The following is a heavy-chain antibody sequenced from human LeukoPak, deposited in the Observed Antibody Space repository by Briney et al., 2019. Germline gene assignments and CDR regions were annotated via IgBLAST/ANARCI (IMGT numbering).Heavy chain of an antibody. CDR3: AKDYSGSWYYFDY. Sequence: PGGSLRLSCAGSKFTFSNYAMTWVRQAPGEGLEWVSTISSSGGSIFYSDSVKGRFTISRDNSRNTVYLQMNSLRAEDTAIYYCAKDYSGSWYYFDYWGQGTLVTVSS. D-gene: IGHD6-13*01. CDR1: KFTFSNYA. J-gene: IGHJ4*02. V-gene: IGHV3-23*01. CDR2: ISSSGGSI.